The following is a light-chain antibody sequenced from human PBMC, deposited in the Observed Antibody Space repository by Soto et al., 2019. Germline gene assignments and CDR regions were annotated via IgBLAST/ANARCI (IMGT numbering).Light chain of an antibody. V-gene: IGLV2-14*03. J-gene: IGLJ1*01. CDR1: SSDVGNYY. CDR3: SSYTPSSTYV. CDR2: AVS. Sequence: QSALTQPASVSGSPGQSITISCTGTSSDVGNYYVSWYQQYPGKAPKLMIYAVSRRPSGVSNRFSGSKSGNTASLTISGLQAEDEADYYCSSYTPSSTYVFGTGTKVTVL.